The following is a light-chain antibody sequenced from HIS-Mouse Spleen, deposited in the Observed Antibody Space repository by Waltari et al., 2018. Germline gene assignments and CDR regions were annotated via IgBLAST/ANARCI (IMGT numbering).Light chain of an antibody. CDR2: KDS. CDR3: YSTDSSGNHRV. J-gene: IGLJ2*01. Sequence: SYELTQPPSVSVSPGQTARITCSGDALPKQYAYWYQQKPGQAPVLGVYKDSERPSGIHERFSGSSSGTMATLTISGAQVEDEADYYCYSTDSSGNHRVFGGGTKLTVL. CDR1: ALPKQY. V-gene: IGLV3-10*01.